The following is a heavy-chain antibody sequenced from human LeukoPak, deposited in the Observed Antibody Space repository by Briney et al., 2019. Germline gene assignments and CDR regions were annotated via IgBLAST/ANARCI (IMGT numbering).Heavy chain of an antibody. CDR1: GGSMNSYY. V-gene: IGHV4-59*08. CDR2: IYYSGST. CDR3: ARHVWLQPFDY. D-gene: IGHD3-9*01. Sequence: SETLSLTCSVSGGSMNSYYWSWIRQSPGKGLEWIRYIYYSGSTNYNPSLKSRVTISVDTSKNQFSLKLSSVTAADTAVYYCARHVWLQPFDYWGQGTLVTVSS. J-gene: IGHJ4*02.